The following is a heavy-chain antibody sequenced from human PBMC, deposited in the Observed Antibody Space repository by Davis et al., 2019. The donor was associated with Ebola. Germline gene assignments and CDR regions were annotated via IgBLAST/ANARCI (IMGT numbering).Heavy chain of an antibody. CDR1: GFTFSSYA. CDR3: ARETNWAFDY. CDR2: ISGSGGST. Sequence: GESLKISCAASGFTFSSYAMSWVRQAPGKGLEWVSAISGSGGSTYFADSVKGRFTISRDNSKNTLYLQMNSLRAEDTAVYYCARETNWAFDYWGQGTLVTVSS. D-gene: IGHD7-27*01. J-gene: IGHJ4*02. V-gene: IGHV3-23*01.